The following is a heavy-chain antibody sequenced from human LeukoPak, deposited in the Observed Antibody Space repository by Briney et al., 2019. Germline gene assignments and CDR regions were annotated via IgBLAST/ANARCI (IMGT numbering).Heavy chain of an antibody. CDR2: IYHSGST. V-gene: IGHV4-38-2*02. J-gene: IGHJ4*02. CDR1: GYSISSGYY. CDR3: ARQPAAGYGSFDY. Sequence: PSETLSLTCTVSGYSISSGYYWGWIRQPPGKGLEWIGSIYHSGSTYYNPSLKSRVTISLGTSKNQFSLKLSSVTAADTAVYYCARQPAAGYGSFDYWGQGTLVTVSS. D-gene: IGHD6-13*01.